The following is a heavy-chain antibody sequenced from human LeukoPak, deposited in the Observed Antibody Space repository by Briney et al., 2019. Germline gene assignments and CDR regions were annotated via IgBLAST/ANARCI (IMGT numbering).Heavy chain of an antibody. CDR3: ARGSGWLDY. D-gene: IGHD6-19*01. CDR2: INSDGSIT. V-gene: IGHV3-74*01. J-gene: IGHJ4*02. CDR1: GFTFSSYW. Sequence: GGSLRLSCAASGFTFSSYWMHWVRQAPGKGLVWVSRINSDGSITTYADSVKGRFTISRDNAKNTPYLQMNSLRAEDTAMYYCARGSGWLDYWGQGTLVTVSS.